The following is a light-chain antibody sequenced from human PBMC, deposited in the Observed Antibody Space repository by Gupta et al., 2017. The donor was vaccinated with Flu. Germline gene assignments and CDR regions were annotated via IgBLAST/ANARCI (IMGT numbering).Light chain of an antibody. V-gene: IGLV8-61*01. CDR3: VLYRGSGMWV. CDR2: STN. CDR1: SGSVSTSYY. Sequence: TVVTQEPSFSVSPGGTVTLTCGFSSGSVSTSYYPSWYQQTPGQASRTLIYSTNTRSSGVPDRFSGSILGNKAALTITGAQADDDSDYYYVLYRGSGMWVFGGGTKLTVL. J-gene: IGLJ3*02.